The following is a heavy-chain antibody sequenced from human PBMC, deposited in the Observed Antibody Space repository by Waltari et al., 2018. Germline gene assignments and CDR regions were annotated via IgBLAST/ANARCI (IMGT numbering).Heavy chain of an antibody. J-gene: IGHJ4*02. CDR1: GYPSVTYA. CDR3: ARSHYYDTLGYYDY. D-gene: IGHD3-22*01. Sequence: QVQLVQSGSELKRPGASVKVSCKASGYPSVTYALHWVRQAPGQGLEWMGWIHTNTGKPTYAQGFTGRFVFSMDTSVSTAYLQINSLDAEDTAVYYCARSHYYDTLGYYDYWGQGTLVTVSS. CDR2: IHTNTGKP. V-gene: IGHV7-4-1*02.